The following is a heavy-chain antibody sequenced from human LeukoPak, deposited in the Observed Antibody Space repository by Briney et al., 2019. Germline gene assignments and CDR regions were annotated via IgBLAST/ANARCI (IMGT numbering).Heavy chain of an antibody. V-gene: IGHV6-1*01. D-gene: IGHD3-10*01. CDR2: TYYRSKWYN. Sequence: SQTLSLTCAIPGDSVSSNNVVWNWIRQSPSRGLEWLGRTYYRSKWYNQYAVSVKSRVIVNPDTSKNQFSLQVNSVTPEDTAVYYCTREGSGIPGYFDYWGQGTLVIVSS. J-gene: IGHJ4*02. CDR1: GDSVSSNNVV. CDR3: TREGSGIPGYFDY.